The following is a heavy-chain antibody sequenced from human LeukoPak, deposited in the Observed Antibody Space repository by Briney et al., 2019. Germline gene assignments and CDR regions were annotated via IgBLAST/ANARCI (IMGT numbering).Heavy chain of an antibody. J-gene: IGHJ3*02. CDR1: GGSISSYY. CDR2: IYYSGST. CDR3: ARIPGYSYGYDAFDI. D-gene: IGHD5-18*01. Sequence: AETLSLTCTVSGGSISSYYWSWIRQPPGKGLEWIGYIYYSGSTNYNPSLKSRGTISVDTSKNQFSLKLSSVTAADTAVYYCARIPGYSYGYDAFDIWGQGTMVTVSS. V-gene: IGHV4-59*01.